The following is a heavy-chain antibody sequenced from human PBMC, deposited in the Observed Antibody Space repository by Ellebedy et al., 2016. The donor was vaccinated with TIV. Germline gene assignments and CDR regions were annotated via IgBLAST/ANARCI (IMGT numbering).Heavy chain of an antibody. CDR1: GFTFSSYA. D-gene: IGHD3-10*02. Sequence: GESLKISCAASGFTFSSYAMSWVRQAPGKGLEWISYISSSGGAVNYADSVRGRFTISRDDSKKTLYLQMDRLRADDTAIYFCAKDPDGDYVPFDYWGQGTLVTVSS. CDR3: AKDPDGDYVPFDY. V-gene: IGHV3-23*01. CDR2: ISSSGGAV. J-gene: IGHJ4*02.